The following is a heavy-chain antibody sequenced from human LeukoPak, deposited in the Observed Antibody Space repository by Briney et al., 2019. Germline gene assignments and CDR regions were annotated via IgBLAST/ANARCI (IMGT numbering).Heavy chain of an antibody. V-gene: IGHV3-53*01. CDR2: IYSSGNT. CDR3: ARGYCSSTSCYAGDY. CDR1: GYTVSSNY. J-gene: IGHJ4*02. Sequence: GGSLRLSCTASGYTVSSNYMSWVRQAPGKGLEWVSVIYSSGNTYYADSVKGRFTISRDNSKNTLYLQMNSLRAEDTAVYYCARGYCSSTSCYAGDYWGQGTLVTVSS. D-gene: IGHD2-2*01.